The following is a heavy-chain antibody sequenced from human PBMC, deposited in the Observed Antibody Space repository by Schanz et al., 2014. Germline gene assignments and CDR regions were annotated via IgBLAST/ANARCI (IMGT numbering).Heavy chain of an antibody. CDR3: ARPLGPNYYYYGLDV. Sequence: EVQLVESGGGLVQPGGSLRLSCAASGFTFSSYWMHWVRQAPGKGLVWVSRINSDGCTTIYADSVKGRFTISRDNAKNTLYLQMNSLRAEDTAVYYCARPLGPNYYYYGLDVWGQGTTVTVSS. CDR1: GFTFSSYW. J-gene: IGHJ6*02. CDR2: INSDGCTT. V-gene: IGHV3-74*01.